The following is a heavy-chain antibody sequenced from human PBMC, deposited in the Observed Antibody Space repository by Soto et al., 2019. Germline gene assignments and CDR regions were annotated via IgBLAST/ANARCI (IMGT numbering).Heavy chain of an antibody. V-gene: IGHV3-23*01. CDR1: GFIPSSYA. Sequence: LRLSCVVSGFIPSSYAMSWVRQAPGKGLEGVSGISGSGGATSYADSVKGRFTISRDNSKNTLYLQMNSLSAEDTAIYYCAKDAIMVSSSFNYFDFWGQGALVTVSS. CDR3: AKDAIMVSSSFNYFDF. CDR2: ISGSGGAT. D-gene: IGHD6-13*01. J-gene: IGHJ4*02.